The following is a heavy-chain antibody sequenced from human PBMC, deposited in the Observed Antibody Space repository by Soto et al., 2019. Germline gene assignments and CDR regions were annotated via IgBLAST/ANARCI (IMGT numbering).Heavy chain of an antibody. CDR2: FIPIFGTA. CDR3: ARRYYDILTGYYRWYFDY. CDR1: GGTFSSYA. Sequence: SVKVSCKASGGTFSSYAISWVRQAPGQGLEWMGGFIPIFGTANYAQKFQGRVTITADESTSTAYMELSSLRSEDTAVYYCARRYYDILTGYYRWYFDYWGQGTLVTVSS. D-gene: IGHD3-9*01. V-gene: IGHV1-69*13. J-gene: IGHJ4*02.